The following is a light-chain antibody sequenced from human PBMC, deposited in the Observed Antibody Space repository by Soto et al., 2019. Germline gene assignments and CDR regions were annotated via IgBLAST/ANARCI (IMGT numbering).Light chain of an antibody. Sequence: DIQMTQSPSTLSASVRDRVTVTCRASQDITNSLAWYQQKPGKAPRLLIYEASVLDSGVPSRFRGSRSGAEFTLTITSLQPDDFASYYCLQYDTFSPYTFGQGTKLEI. CDR2: EAS. CDR1: QDITNS. CDR3: LQYDTFSPYT. V-gene: IGKV1-5*01. J-gene: IGKJ2*01.